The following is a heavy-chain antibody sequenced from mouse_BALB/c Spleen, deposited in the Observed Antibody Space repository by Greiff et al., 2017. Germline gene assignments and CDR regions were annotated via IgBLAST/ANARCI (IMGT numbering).Heavy chain of an antibody. J-gene: IGHJ2*01. Sequence: QVQLQQSGPELVKPGASVRISCKASGYTFTSYYIHWVKQRPGQGLEWIGWIYPGNVNTKYNEKFKGKATLTADKSSSTAYMQLSSLTSEDSAVYFCARWGGGTSRGYFDYWGQGTTLTVSS. CDR2: IYPGNVNT. V-gene: IGHV1S56*01. D-gene: IGHD4-1*01. CDR3: ARWGGGTSRGYFDY. CDR1: GYTFTSYY.